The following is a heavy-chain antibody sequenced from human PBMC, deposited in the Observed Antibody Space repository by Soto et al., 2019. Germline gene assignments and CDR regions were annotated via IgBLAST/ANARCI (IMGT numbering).Heavy chain of an antibody. Sequence: GGPLRLSCTASGFTFGDYAMSWFRQAPGKGLEWVGFIRSKAYGGTTEYAASVKGRFTISRDDSKSIAYLQMNSLKTEDTAVYYCTRIYCSSTSCYRGFDPWGQGTLVTVSS. D-gene: IGHD2-2*01. V-gene: IGHV3-49*03. J-gene: IGHJ5*02. CDR2: IRSKAYGGTT. CDR3: TRIYCSSTSCYRGFDP. CDR1: GFTFGDYA.